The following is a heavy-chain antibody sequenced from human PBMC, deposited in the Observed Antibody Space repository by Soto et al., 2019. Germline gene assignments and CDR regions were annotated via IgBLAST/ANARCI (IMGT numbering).Heavy chain of an antibody. V-gene: IGHV4-4*02. Sequence: SETLSLTCAVSGGSISSSNWWSWVRQPPGKGLEWIGEIYHSGSTNYNPSLKSRVTISVDKSKNQFSLKLSSVTAADTAVYYCARRNYDSSGYYRTDYWGQGTLVTVSS. CDR2: IYHSGST. J-gene: IGHJ4*02. D-gene: IGHD3-22*01. CDR1: GGSISSSNW. CDR3: ARRNYDSSGYYRTDY.